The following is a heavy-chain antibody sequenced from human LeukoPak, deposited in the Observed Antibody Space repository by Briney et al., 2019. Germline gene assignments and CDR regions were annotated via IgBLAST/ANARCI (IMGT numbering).Heavy chain of an antibody. J-gene: IGHJ4*02. CDR3: ARESTSTWYDY. V-gene: IGHV3-23*01. CDR2: IGGSGNNI. CDR1: GFTFSNYV. D-gene: IGHD6-13*01. Sequence: GGSLRLSCAASGFTFSNYVMSWVRQAPGKGLEWVSLIGGSGNNIYYADSVKGRFTISRDNSKNTLYLQMNSLRAEDTAVYYCARESTSTWYDYWGQGILVTVSS.